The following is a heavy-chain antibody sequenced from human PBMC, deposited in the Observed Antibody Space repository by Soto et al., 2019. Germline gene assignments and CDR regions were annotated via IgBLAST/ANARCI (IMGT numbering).Heavy chain of an antibody. J-gene: IGHJ6*02. Sequence: SQTLSLTCAISGDSVSSNSAAWNWIRPSPSRGLEWLGRTYYRSKWYNDYAVSVKSRITINPDTSKNQFSLQLNSVTPEDTAVYYCARDLYGSGSYYFYYYYGMDVWGQGTTVTVSS. D-gene: IGHD3-10*01. CDR1: GDSVSSNSAA. CDR2: TYYRSKWYN. CDR3: ARDLYGSGSYYFYYYYGMDV. V-gene: IGHV6-1*01.